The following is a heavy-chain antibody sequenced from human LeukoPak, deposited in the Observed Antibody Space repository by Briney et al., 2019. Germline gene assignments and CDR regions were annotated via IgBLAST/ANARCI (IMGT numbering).Heavy chain of an antibody. Sequence: KPSETLSLTCTVSGGSISSSSYYWGWIRQPPGKGLEWIGSIYYSGSTYYNPSLKSRVTISVDTSKNQFSLKLSSVTAADTAVYYCARGNSGYYYGSGSYYYITTFHDYWGQGTLVTVSS. V-gene: IGHV4-39*07. D-gene: IGHD3-10*01. CDR1: GGSISSSSYY. CDR2: IYYSGST. J-gene: IGHJ4*02. CDR3: ARGNSGYYYGSGSYYYITTFHDY.